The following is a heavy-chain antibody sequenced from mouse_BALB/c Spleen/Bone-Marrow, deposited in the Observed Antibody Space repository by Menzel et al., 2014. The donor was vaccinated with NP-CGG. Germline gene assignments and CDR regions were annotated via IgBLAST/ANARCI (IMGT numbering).Heavy chain of an antibody. D-gene: IGHD1-1*01. Sequence: EVHLVESGGGLVQPGGSRKLSCAASGFTFSSYTMSWVRQTPEKRLEWVASISSGGGSTYYADTVKGRFTISRDNAKNTLYLQMSSLKSEDTAMYYCARQILRGFGYWGQGTPVTVSA. CDR3: ARQILRGFGY. CDR1: GFTFSSYT. V-gene: IGHV5-12-1*01. J-gene: IGHJ3*02. CDR2: ISSGGGST.